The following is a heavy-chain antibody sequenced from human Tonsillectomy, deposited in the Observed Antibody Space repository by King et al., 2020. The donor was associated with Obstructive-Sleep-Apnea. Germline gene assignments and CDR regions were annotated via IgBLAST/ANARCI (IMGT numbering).Heavy chain of an antibody. CDR1: GGSISSSSYY. V-gene: IGHV4-39*07. D-gene: IGHD5-24*01. Sequence: QLQESGPGLVKPSETLSLTCTVSGGSISSSSYYWGWIRQPPGKGLEWIGSIYYSGSTYYNPSLKSRVTISVDTSKNQFSLKLTSVTAADTAVYYCARDIGDGYNSPLFDYWGQGTLVTVSS. CDR3: ARDIGDGYNSPLFDY. J-gene: IGHJ4*02. CDR2: IYYSGST.